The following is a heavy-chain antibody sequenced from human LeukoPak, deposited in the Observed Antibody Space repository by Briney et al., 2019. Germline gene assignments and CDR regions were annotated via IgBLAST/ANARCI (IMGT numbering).Heavy chain of an antibody. CDR3: ARMVIAVAGGGAFDI. Sequence: SETLSLTCAVYGGSFSGYYWSWIRQPPGKGLEWIGEINHSGSTNYNPSLKSRVTMSVDTSKNQFSLKLSSVTALDTAVYYCARMVIAVAGGGAFDIWGQGTMVTVSS. CDR1: GGSFSGYY. J-gene: IGHJ3*02. D-gene: IGHD6-19*01. CDR2: INHSGST. V-gene: IGHV4-34*01.